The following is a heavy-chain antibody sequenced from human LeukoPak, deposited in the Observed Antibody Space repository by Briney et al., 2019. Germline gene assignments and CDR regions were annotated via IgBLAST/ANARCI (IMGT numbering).Heavy chain of an antibody. J-gene: IGHJ4*02. Sequence: GSLSLSCAASGFTVSGTHMSWVRQAPGKGLEWVSAMYTGGTTYYADSVKGRFTISRDNSRNTLFLHMSSLRADDTAVYYCAKDEATSGGGLASWGQGTLVTVSS. D-gene: IGHD3-16*01. CDR3: AKDEATSGGGLAS. CDR1: GFTVSGTH. V-gene: IGHV3-53*01. CDR2: MYTGGTT.